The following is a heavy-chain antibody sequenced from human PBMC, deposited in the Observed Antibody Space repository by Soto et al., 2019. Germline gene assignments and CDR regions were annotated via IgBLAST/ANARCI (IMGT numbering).Heavy chain of an antibody. CDR3: ARGGFVVVPAAIPGYYYGMDV. J-gene: IGHJ6*02. V-gene: IGHV4-31*03. CDR2: IYYSGST. CDR1: GGSIISGGYY. Sequence: KPSETLSLTCTVSGGSIISGGYYWIWIRQHPGKGLEWIGYIYYSGSTYYNPSLKSRVTISVGTSKNQFSLKLSSVTAADTAVYYCARGGFVVVPAAIPGYYYGMDVWGQGTTVTVSS. D-gene: IGHD2-2*02.